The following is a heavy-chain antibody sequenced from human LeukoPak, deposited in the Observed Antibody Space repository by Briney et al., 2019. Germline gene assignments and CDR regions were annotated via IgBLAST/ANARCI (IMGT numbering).Heavy chain of an antibody. Sequence: GGSLRLSCAASGFTFDDYAMHWVRQAPGKGLEWVSGISWNSGSIGYADSVKGRFTISRDNAKNSLYLQMNSLRAEDTALYYCAKSRVPSEGIEGEYFDYWGQGTLVTVSS. CDR1: GFTFDDYA. J-gene: IGHJ4*02. CDR2: ISWNSGSI. D-gene: IGHD3-16*01. V-gene: IGHV3-9*01. CDR3: AKSRVPSEGIEGEYFDY.